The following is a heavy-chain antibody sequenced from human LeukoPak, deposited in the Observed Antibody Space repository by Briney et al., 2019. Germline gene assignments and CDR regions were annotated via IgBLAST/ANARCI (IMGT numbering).Heavy chain of an antibody. CDR3: ASYSGTYSLAY. CDR2: IKQDGSEK. J-gene: IGHJ4*02. D-gene: IGHD1-26*01. Sequence: PGGSLRRSCAASGFTFSNYWMSWVRQAPGKGLEWVANIKQDGSEKYYVDSVKGRFTISRDNAKNSLYLQMNSLRAEDTAVYYCASYSGTYSLAYWGQGTLVTVSS. V-gene: IGHV3-7*01. CDR1: GFTFSNYW.